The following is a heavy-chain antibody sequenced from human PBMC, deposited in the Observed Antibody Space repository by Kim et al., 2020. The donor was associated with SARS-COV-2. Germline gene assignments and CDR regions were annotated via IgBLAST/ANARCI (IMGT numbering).Heavy chain of an antibody. V-gene: IGHV3-33*01. J-gene: IGHJ6*04. Sequence: GGSLRLSCAASGFTFSRYGMHWVHQAPGKGLEWVAVIWYDGSNKYYADSVKGRFTISRDNPKNTLYLQMNSLRAEDTAVYYCAREGQYALHRSRYYYYGMDLWGEGATVTVSA. CDR1: GFTFSRYG. CDR3: AREGQYALHRSRYYYYGMDL. CDR2: IWYDGSNK.